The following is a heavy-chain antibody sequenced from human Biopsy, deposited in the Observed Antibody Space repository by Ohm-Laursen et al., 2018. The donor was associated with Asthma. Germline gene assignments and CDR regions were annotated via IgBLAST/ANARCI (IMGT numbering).Heavy chain of an antibody. Sequence: GTLSLTCTVSGDSITSGGCCWNWIRQHPGKGLEWMGSISYTGSAYHNPSLKSRFTISVDTSKNHFSLKLSSVTAADTAVYYCARHWDWGSFFDYWGQGTPVTVSS. CDR1: GDSITSGGCC. J-gene: IGHJ4*02. CDR3: ARHWDWGSFFDY. V-gene: IGHV4-39*01. D-gene: IGHD7-27*01. CDR2: ISYTGSA.